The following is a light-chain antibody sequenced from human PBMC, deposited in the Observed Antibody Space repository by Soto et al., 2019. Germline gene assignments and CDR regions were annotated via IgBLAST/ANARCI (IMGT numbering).Light chain of an antibody. V-gene: IGKV3-15*01. CDR1: QTVSSN. CDR2: GVS. CDR3: QQYEKWPHSIT. J-gene: IGKJ5*01. Sequence: EIVLTQSPYTLSLSPGERATLSCRASQTVSSNYLAWCQQKPGQAPSLLIYGVSTRATGISARLSGGGSVTEFTLTISSLQSEDFALYYCQQYEKWPHSITFGQGTRLEIK.